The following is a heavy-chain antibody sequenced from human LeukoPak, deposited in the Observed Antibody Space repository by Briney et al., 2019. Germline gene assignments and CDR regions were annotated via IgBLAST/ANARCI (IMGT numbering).Heavy chain of an antibody. CDR1: GGSISSGSYY. D-gene: IGHD1-26*01. CDR3: ARGVVGATAFAY. CDR2: IDTSGST. V-gene: IGHV4-61*02. Sequence: SETLSLTCTVSGGSISSGSYYWSWIRQSAGKGLEWIGRIDTSGSTKYNPSLKGRVTMSVDTSENHFSLRLSSVTAADTAVYYCARGVVGATAFAYWGQGTLVSVSS. J-gene: IGHJ4*02.